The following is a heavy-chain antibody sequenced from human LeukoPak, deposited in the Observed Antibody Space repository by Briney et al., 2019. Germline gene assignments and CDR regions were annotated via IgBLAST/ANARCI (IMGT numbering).Heavy chain of an antibody. V-gene: IGHV4-31*03. Sequence: SQTLSLTCTVSGGSISSGGYHWSWIRQHPGKGLEWIGHIYYSGTTYYNPSLKRRVTISIDTSKKQFSLKLSSVTVADTAVYYCARVYCSGGSCYVDYWGQGTLVTVSS. D-gene: IGHD2-15*01. CDR3: ARVYCSGGSCYVDY. CDR2: IYYSGTT. CDR1: GGSISSGGYH. J-gene: IGHJ4*02.